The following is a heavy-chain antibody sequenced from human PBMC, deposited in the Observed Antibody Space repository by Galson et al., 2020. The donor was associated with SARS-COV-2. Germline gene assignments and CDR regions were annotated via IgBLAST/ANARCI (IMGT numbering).Heavy chain of an antibody. V-gene: IGHV3-11*01. Sequence: GESLKISCAASGFTFSDYYMTWIRQAPGKGLEWVSYMNSGGSSIYYADSVKGRFTISRDNTRGSLYLQMNSLRAEDTAVYYCARCGSSGWSSWGPGASDIWGQGTVVTVSS. D-gene: IGHD6-19*01. CDR1: GFTFSDYY. CDR3: ARCGSSGWSSWGPGASDI. CDR2: MNSGGSSI. J-gene: IGHJ3*02.